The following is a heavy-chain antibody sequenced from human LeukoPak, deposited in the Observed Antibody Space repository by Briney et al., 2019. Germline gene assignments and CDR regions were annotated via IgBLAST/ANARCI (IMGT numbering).Heavy chain of an antibody. V-gene: IGHV4-39*07. CDR3: ARSEYSSSGGYYYYYYMDV. CDR2: INHSGST. CDR1: GGSISSSSYF. D-gene: IGHD6-6*01. J-gene: IGHJ6*03. Sequence: PSETLSLTCTVSGGSISSSSYFWGWIRQPPGKGLAWIGGINHSGSTNYNPSLKSRVTISVDTSKNQFSLKLSSVTAADTAVYYCARSEYSSSGGYYYYYYMDVWGKGTTVTVSS.